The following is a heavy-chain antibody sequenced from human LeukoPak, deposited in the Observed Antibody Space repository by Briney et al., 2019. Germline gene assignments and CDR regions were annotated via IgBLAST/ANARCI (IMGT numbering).Heavy chain of an antibody. J-gene: IGHJ4*02. D-gene: IGHD6-13*01. Sequence: GGSLRLSCTASTLTLNNYWMSWVRQAPGKGLEWVANIKQDGSEKYHVDSVKGRFTISRDNAKNSLYLEMNSLRAEDTAVYYCASRAGYTGSWSAFDYWGQGTLVTVSS. CDR2: IKQDGSEK. V-gene: IGHV3-7*05. CDR3: ASRAGYTGSWSAFDY. CDR1: TLTLNNYW.